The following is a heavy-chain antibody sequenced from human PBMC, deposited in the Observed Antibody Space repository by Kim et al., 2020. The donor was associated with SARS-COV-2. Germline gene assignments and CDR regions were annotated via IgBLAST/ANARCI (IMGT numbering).Heavy chain of an antibody. J-gene: IGHJ6*02. CDR2: INWNGGST. Sequence: GGSLRLSCAASGFTFDDYGMSWVRQAPGKGLEWVSGINWNGGSTGYADSVKGRFTISRDNAKNSLYLQMNSLRAEDTALYYCARAWGDTAITLHQYYYGMDVWGQGTTVTVSS. D-gene: IGHD5-18*01. V-gene: IGHV3-20*04. CDR1: GFTFDDYG. CDR3: ARAWGDTAITLHQYYYGMDV.